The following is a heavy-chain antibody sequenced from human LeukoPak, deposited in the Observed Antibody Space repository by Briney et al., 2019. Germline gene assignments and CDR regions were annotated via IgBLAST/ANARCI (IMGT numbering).Heavy chain of an antibody. CDR1: GGSISSSSYY. V-gene: IGHV4-61*02. CDR2: IYTSGST. Sequence: SETLSLTCTVSGGSISSSSYYWGWIRQPAGKGLEWIGRIYTSGSTNYNPSLKSRVTMSVDTSKNQFSLKLSSLTAADTAVYYCAREVRGNGVCCHFDYWGQGTLVTVPS. CDR3: AREVRGNGVCCHFDY. J-gene: IGHJ4*02. D-gene: IGHD2-8*01.